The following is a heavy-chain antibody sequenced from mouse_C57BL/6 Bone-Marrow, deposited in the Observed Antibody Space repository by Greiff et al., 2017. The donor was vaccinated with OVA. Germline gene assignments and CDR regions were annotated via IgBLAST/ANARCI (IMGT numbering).Heavy chain of an antibody. J-gene: IGHJ1*03. Sequence: VQLQQSGPELVKPGASVKISCKASGYAFSSSWMNWVKQRPGKGLEWIGRIYPGDGDTNYNGKFKGKATLTADKSSSTAYMQLSSLTSEDSAVYFCARGGVITTVVAEYFDVWGTGTTVTVSS. CDR3: ARGGVITTVVAEYFDV. V-gene: IGHV1-82*01. CDR2: IYPGDGDT. D-gene: IGHD1-1*01. CDR1: GYAFSSSW.